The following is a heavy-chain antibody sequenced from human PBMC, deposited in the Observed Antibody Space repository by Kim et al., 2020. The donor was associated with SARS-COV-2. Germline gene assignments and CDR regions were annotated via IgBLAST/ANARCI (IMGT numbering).Heavy chain of an antibody. CDR1: GYTFTSYA. J-gene: IGHJ4*02. CDR2: INPNNGNT. Sequence: ASVKVSCKASGYTFTSYAIHWVRQAPGQGLEWMAWINPNNGNTKYAQKFQGRVTITRNTFTSTAYMELSSLRSEDTAVYYCARVDSESDFDYWGQGTLVTVSS. D-gene: IGHD3-3*01. CDR3: ARVDSESDFDY. V-gene: IGHV1-3*01.